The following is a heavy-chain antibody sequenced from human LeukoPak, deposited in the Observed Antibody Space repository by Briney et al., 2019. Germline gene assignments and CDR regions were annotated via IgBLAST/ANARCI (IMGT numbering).Heavy chain of an antibody. D-gene: IGHD3-10*01. V-gene: IGHV3-23*01. CDR3: AKGRRGLWFGELWDYFDY. CDR1: GFTFSSYG. J-gene: IGHJ4*02. CDR2: ISGSGGST. Sequence: GGSLRLSCAASGFTFSSYGMSWVRQAPGRGLEWVSAISGSGGSTYYADSVKGRFTISRDNSKNTLYLQMNSLRAEDTAVYYCAKGRRGLWFGELWDYFDYWGQGTLVTVSS.